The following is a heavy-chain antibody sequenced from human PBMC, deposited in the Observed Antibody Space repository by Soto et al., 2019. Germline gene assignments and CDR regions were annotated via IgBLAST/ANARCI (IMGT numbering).Heavy chain of an antibody. CDR2: ISAHNGNT. V-gene: IGHV1-18*01. D-gene: IGHD1-1*01. CDR3: ARGRYGDY. CDR1: GYGFTTYG. J-gene: IGHJ4*02. Sequence: QIHLVQSGAEVKKPGASVKVSCKGSGYGFTTYGITWVRQAPGQGLEWMAWISAHNGNTNYAQKLQGRVTVTRDTSTSTAYMELRSLGSDGAAVYYCARGRYGDYWSQGALVTVSS.